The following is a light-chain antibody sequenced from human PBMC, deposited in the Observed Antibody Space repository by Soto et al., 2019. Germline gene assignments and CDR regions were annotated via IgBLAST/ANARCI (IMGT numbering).Light chain of an antibody. V-gene: IGLV2-11*01. Sequence: QSALTQPRSVSGSPGQSVTISCTGTNSDVGGYNYVSWYQQYPGKAPKLMISGVSERPSGVPDRFSGSKSGNTASLTISGVQAEDEADYYWCPYVETDTSVFG. CDR2: GVS. CDR3: CPYVETDTSV. J-gene: IGLJ3*02. CDR1: NSDVGGYNY.